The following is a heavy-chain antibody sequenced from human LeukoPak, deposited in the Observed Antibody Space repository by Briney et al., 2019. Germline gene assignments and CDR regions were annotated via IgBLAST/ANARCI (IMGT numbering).Heavy chain of an antibody. CDR3: AKEQPPLYYYDSSGYYPDY. V-gene: IGHV3-30*02. CDR2: IRCNGSNK. D-gene: IGHD3-22*01. Sequence: PGGSLRLSCAASGFTFSSYGMHWVRQAPGKGLEWVAFIRCNGSNKYYADSVKGRFTISRDNSKNTLYLQMNSLRAEDTAVYYCAKEQPPLYYYDSSGYYPDYWGRRTMVTVSS. CDR1: GFTFSSYG. J-gene: IGHJ4*02.